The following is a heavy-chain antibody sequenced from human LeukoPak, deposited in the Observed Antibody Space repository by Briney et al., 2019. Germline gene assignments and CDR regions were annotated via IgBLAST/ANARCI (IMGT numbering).Heavy chain of an antibody. D-gene: IGHD2-15*01. J-gene: IGHJ4*02. CDR2: IYYSGST. CDR3: VTNSIGYCSGGNCYQVSDS. V-gene: IGHV4-59*01. Sequence: SETLSLTCTVSGVSISSYYWSWIRQPPGKGLEWIGYIYYSGSTNYNPSLKSRVTISVDTSKNQFSLKLSSVTAADTAVYYCVTNSIGYCSGGNCYQVSDSWGQGSLVTVSS. CDR1: GVSISSYY.